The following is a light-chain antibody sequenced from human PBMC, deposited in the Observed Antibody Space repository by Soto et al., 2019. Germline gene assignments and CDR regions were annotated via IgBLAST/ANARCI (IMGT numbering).Light chain of an antibody. V-gene: IGKV3-15*01. Sequence: VMTQSPAPLSVSPGERVTLSCRASQSVRSNLAWYQQKPGQSPTLLIYGASTRATGIPARFSGSWSGTEYTLTISSLQSEDVAVYYCQQYNNWPWTLSQGTKVDIK. CDR2: GAS. J-gene: IGKJ1*01. CDR3: QQYNNWPWT. CDR1: QSVRSN.